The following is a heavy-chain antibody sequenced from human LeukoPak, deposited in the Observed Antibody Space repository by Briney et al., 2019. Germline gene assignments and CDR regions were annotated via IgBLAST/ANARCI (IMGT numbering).Heavy chain of an antibody. CDR2: IKQDGSEK. Sequence: GGSLRLYCAASGFTFSSYWMSWVRQAPGKGLEGVANIKQDGSEKYYVDSVKGRFTISRDNAKNSLYLQMNSLRAEDTAVYYCAREISSYYYGSGSVDYWGQGTLVTVSS. J-gene: IGHJ4*02. D-gene: IGHD3-10*01. V-gene: IGHV3-7*01. CDR1: GFTFSSYW. CDR3: AREISSYYYGSGSVDY.